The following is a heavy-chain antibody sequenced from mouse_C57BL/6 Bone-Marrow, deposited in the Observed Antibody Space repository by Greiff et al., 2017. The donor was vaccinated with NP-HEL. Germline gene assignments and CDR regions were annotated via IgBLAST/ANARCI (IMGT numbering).Heavy chain of an antibody. CDR2: IDPSDSYT. Sequence: QVQLQQPGAELVRPGTSVKLSCKASGYTFTSYWMHWVKQRPGQGLAWIGVIDPSDSYTNYNQKFKGKATLTVDTSSSTAYMQLSSLTSEDSAVYYCANSFDYWGQGTTLTVSS. V-gene: IGHV1-59*01. CDR3: ANSFDY. CDR1: GYTFTSYW. J-gene: IGHJ2*01.